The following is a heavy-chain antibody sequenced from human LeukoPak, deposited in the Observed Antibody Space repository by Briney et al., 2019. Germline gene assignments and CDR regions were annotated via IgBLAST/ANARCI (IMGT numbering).Heavy chain of an antibody. CDR1: GGSISSYY. Sequence: PSETLSLTCTVSGGSISSYYWSWIRQPPGKGLEWIGYIYYSGSTNCNPSLKRRVTISVDTSKNQFSLKLSSVTAADTAVYYCAGGYCSSTSCDYYYYYMDVWGKGTTVTVSS. CDR3: AGGYCSSTSCDYYYYYMDV. J-gene: IGHJ6*03. V-gene: IGHV4-59*01. D-gene: IGHD2-2*01. CDR2: IYYSGST.